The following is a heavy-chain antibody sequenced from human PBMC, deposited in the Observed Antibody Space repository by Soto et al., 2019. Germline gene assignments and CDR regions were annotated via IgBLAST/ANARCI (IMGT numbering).Heavy chain of an antibody. CDR2: IKQDGSEE. CDR1: GFTFSNYW. CDR3: AISDIYHFEPFDF. Sequence: GGSLRLSCAASGFTFSNYWMNWVRRAPGTGLEWVANIKQDGSEEYYVDSVKGRFTISRDNAKSSLYLQMNGLRAEDTAVYFCAISDIYHFEPFDFWGQGTVVTVSS. V-gene: IGHV3-7*05. J-gene: IGHJ3*01. D-gene: IGHD3-9*01.